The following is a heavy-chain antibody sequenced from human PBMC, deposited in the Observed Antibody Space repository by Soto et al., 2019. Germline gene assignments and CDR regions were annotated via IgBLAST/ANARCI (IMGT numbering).Heavy chain of an antibody. D-gene: IGHD2-2*02. J-gene: IGHJ6*02. CDR1: GYTFSGYY. CDR2: INPNSGGT. CDR3: ARSLTEGYCTITGCYTRPLYGMDV. V-gene: IGHV1-2*02. Sequence: QEQLVQSGAEVKKPGASVKVSCKASGYTFSGYYIHWLRQAPGQGLEWMGWINPNSGGTNYAQKFKGRVTGTSDTPTSTAYMELRRLTSDDAAVYYCARSLTEGYCTITGCYTRPLYGMDVWGQGTTVTVSS.